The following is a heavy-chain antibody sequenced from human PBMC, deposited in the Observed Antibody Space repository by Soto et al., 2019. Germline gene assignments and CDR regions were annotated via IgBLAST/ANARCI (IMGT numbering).Heavy chain of an antibody. V-gene: IGHV3-30*18. CDR3: AKGSIVGATKDWFDP. J-gene: IGHJ5*02. D-gene: IGHD1-26*01. CDR1: GFTSSSYG. CDR2: ISYDGSSK. Sequence: GGSLRLSCAASGFTSSSYGMYWVRQAPGKGLEWVAVISYDGSSKYYADSVKGRLTISRDNSENTLYLQMNSLRAEDTAVYYCAKGSIVGATKDWFDPWGQGILVTVSS.